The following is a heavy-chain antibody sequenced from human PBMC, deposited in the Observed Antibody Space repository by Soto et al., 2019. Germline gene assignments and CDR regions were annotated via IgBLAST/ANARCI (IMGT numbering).Heavy chain of an antibody. Sequence: QVHLQESGPGLVKPSETLSLTCTVSGVSIHNSHSFWAWIRQPPGKGRQFIASVYHNGGAHYNSSLTSRVTISVDTANNQVSLRMRSLTAADTAFYYCGRVVEGATRHTDPDSWGQGILVTVSS. D-gene: IGHD2-21*01. CDR1: GVSIHNSHSF. CDR2: VYHNGGA. V-gene: IGHV4-39*01. J-gene: IGHJ5*01. CDR3: GRVVEGATRHTDPDS.